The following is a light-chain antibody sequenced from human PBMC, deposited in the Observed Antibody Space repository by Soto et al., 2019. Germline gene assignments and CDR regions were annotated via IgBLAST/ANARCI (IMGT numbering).Light chain of an antibody. CDR2: GAS. CDR3: QHFDTSTWK. J-gene: IGKJ1*01. CDR1: QSVSSSY. Sequence: EIVMTHSPSTLSVSPGGSATISCMASQSVSSSYLAWYQQKPGQAPRLLIYGASSRATGIPDRFSGSGSGTDFTLTISRLEPEDFAVYFCQHFDTSTWKFGQGTKVDIK. V-gene: IGKV3-20*01.